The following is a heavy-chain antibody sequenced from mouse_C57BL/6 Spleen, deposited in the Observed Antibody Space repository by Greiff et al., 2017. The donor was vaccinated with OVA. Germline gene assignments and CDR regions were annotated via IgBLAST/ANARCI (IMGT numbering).Heavy chain of an antibody. J-gene: IGHJ2*01. Sequence: QVQLKQSGAELVRPGASVKMSCKASGYTFTSYTMHWVKQRPGQGLEWIGYINPSSGYTKYNQKFKDKATLTADKSSSTAYMQLSSLTSEDSAVYYCARGDYFDYWGQGTTLTVSS. CDR2: INPSSGYT. CDR1: GYTFTSYT. CDR3: ARGDYFDY. V-gene: IGHV1-4*01.